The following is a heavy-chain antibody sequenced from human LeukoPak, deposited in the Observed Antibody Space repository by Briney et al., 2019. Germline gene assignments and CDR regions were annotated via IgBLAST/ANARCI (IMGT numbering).Heavy chain of an antibody. Sequence: GGSLRLSCAAPGFTFSNYSVNWVRQAPGKGLEWVSSISNSSSYIYYADSVKGRFTISRENAKNSLYLQKNSLRAEHTAVYYCARGRYCSSTSCYMGGDYWGQGTLVTVSS. CDR3: ARGRYCSSTSCYMGGDY. V-gene: IGHV3-21*01. J-gene: IGHJ4*02. CDR2: ISNSSSYI. CDR1: GFTFSNYS. D-gene: IGHD2-2*02.